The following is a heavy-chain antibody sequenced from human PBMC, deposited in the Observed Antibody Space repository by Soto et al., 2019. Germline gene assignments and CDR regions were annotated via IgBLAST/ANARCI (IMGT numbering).Heavy chain of an antibody. CDR1: GLSLSPYW. V-gene: IGHV3-74*03. D-gene: IGHD3-16*01. CDR2: LSSDGFGA. J-gene: IGHJ4*02. Sequence: EVHLEESGGGLVQPGGSLRLSCAASGLSLSPYWMHWVRQVPGRGLEWVARLSSDGFGAAYADSVKGRFFISRDIARNTLSLQMNSLRADDTAVYYCARDLGGPDYWGRGTSVTVSS. CDR3: ARDLGGPDY.